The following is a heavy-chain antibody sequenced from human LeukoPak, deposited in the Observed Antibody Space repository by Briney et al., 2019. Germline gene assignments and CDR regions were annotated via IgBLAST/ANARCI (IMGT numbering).Heavy chain of an antibody. D-gene: IGHD6-13*01. CDR1: GVSISNSNYY. CDR2: IYYGVNT. J-gene: IGHJ5*02. V-gene: IGHV4-39*07. CDR3: ATSTQGSIWFDP. Sequence: SEILSLTCSVSGVSISNSNYYWGWIRQPPGKGLERIANIYYGVNTYYNPSLRSRVTITVDTSKNQFSLILSSLTAADTALYYCATSTQGSIWFDPWGQGTLVTVSS.